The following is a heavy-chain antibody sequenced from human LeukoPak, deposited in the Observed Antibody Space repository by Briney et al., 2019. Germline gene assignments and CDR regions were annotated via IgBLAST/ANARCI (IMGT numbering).Heavy chain of an antibody. CDR3: ARGTYYDSSGYSGVRLFDY. J-gene: IGHJ4*02. V-gene: IGHV1-2*02. Sequence: ASVKVSCKASGYTFSGYYMHWVRQAPGQGLEWMGWINPNTGRTNYAQNFQGRVTMTSDTSISTAYMELNSLRSDDTAVYYCARGTYYDSSGYSGVRLFDYWGQGTLLTVSS. CDR2: INPNTGRT. CDR1: GYTFSGYY. D-gene: IGHD3-22*01.